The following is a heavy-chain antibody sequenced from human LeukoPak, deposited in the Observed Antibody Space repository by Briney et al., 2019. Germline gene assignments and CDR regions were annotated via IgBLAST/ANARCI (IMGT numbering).Heavy chain of an antibody. CDR3: ARVGSSGWYYFDY. CDR2: IYYSGST. D-gene: IGHD6-19*01. Sequence: PSETLSLTCTVSGGSISSGGYYWSWIRQHPGKGLEWIGYIYYSGSTYYNPSLKSRVTISVDTPKNQFSLKLSSVTAADTAVYYCARVGSSGWYYFDYWGQGTLVTVSS. V-gene: IGHV4-31*03. CDR1: GGSISSGGYY. J-gene: IGHJ4*02.